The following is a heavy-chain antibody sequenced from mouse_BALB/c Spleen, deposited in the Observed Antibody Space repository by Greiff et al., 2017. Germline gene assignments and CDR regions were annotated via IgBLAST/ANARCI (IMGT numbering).Heavy chain of an antibody. CDR1: GYSITSDYA. D-gene: IGHD2-4*01. CDR2: ISYSGST. J-gene: IGHJ4*01. Sequence: DVQLQESGPGLVKPSQSLSLTCTVTGYSITSDYAWNWIRQFPGNKLEWMGYISYSGSTSYNPSLKSRISITRDTSKNQFFLQLNSVTTEDTATYYCARLRDDYPYAMDYWGQGTSVTVSS. V-gene: IGHV3-2*02. CDR3: ARLRDDYPYAMDY.